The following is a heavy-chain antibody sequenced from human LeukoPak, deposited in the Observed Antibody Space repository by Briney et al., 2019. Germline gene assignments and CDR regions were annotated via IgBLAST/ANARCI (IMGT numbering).Heavy chain of an antibody. CDR2: ISGNTSPT. CDR1: GFTFSSYG. CDR3: AKGGESYRTGLDY. D-gene: IGHD1-26*01. J-gene: IGHJ4*02. V-gene: IGHV3-23*01. Sequence: GGSLRLSCAASGFTFSSYGMSWVRQAPGKGLEWVSSISGNTSPTYYADSVKGRFTVSRDNSKNTLYLQMNSLRAEDTAVYYCAKGGESYRTGLDYWGQGTLVTVSS.